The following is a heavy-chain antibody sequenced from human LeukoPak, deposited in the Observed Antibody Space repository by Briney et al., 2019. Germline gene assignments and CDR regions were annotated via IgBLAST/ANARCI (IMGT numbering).Heavy chain of an antibody. D-gene: IGHD2-2*01. V-gene: IGHV3-23*01. Sequence: GGSLRLXCAASGFTFSSYSMSWVRQAPGKGLEWVSGISGSGGSTDYADSVKGRFTISRDNSKNTLYLQMNSLRVEDTAVYYCAKDPGYQVVYCFDYWGQGTLVTVSS. CDR3: AKDPGYQVVYCFDY. J-gene: IGHJ4*02. CDR1: GFTFSSYS. CDR2: ISGSGGST.